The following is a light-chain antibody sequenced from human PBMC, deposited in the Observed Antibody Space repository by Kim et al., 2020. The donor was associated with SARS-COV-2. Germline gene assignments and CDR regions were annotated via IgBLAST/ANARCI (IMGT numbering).Light chain of an antibody. V-gene: IGKV3D-15*01. J-gene: IGKJ2*01. Sequence: SVSPGERATLSCRASQTVNTMFAWYQQKPGQAPRLLIFAASTRATGIPARFSGSGSETEFTLTISSLQSEDFAVYHCQQYNNWPYTFGQGTKLEI. CDR3: QQYNNWPYT. CDR1: QTVNTM. CDR2: AAS.